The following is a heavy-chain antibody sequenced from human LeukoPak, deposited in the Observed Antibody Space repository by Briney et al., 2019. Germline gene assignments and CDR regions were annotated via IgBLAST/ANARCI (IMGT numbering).Heavy chain of an antibody. CDR2: ISYDGSNK. V-gene: IGHV3-30*18. D-gene: IGHD3-3*01. CDR3: AKGGVFGVVNNDEFDY. CDR1: GFTFSSYG. Sequence: GRSLRLSCAASGFTFSSYGMHWVRQAPGKGLEWVAVISYDGSNKYYADSVKGRFTISRDNSKNTLYLQMNSLRAEDTAVYYCAKGGVFGVVNNDEFDYWGQGTLVTVSS. J-gene: IGHJ4*02.